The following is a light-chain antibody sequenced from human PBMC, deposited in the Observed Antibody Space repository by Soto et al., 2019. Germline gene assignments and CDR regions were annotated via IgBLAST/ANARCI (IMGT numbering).Light chain of an antibody. V-gene: IGKV3D-11*01. Sequence: IVLTQSTATLSLSPGERATLSCRASQGVSSYLAWYQQKPGQAPRLLIYDASNRATGIPARFSGSGPRTDFSLTISGLEPEDFAVYYCQQRSNLAFGQGTRLEIK. CDR1: QGVSSY. CDR2: DAS. J-gene: IGKJ5*01. CDR3: QQRSNLA.